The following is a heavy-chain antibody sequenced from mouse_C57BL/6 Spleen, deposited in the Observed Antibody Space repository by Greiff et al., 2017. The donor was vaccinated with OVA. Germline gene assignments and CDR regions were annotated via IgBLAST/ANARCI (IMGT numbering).Heavy chain of an antibody. CDR2: INYDGSST. V-gene: IGHV5-16*01. Sequence: EVMLVESEGGLVQPGSSMKLSCTASGFTFSDYYMAWVRQVPEKGLEWVANINYDGSSTYYLDSLKSRFIISGDNAKNILYLQMSSLKSEDTATYYCARDNWESAMDYWGQGTSVTVSS. CDR3: ARDNWESAMDY. J-gene: IGHJ4*01. D-gene: IGHD4-1*01. CDR1: GFTFSDYY.